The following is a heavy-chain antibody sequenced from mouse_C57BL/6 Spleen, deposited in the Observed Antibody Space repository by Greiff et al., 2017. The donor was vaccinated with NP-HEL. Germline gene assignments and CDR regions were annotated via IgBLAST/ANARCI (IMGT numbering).Heavy chain of an antibody. CDR2: ISYDGSN. J-gene: IGHJ2*01. Sequence: EVKLQESGPGLVKPSQSLSLTCSVTGYSITSGYYWNWIRQFPGNKLEWMGYISYDGSNNYNPSLKNRISITRDTSKNQFFLKLNSVTTEDTATYYWARDGDYDVVFDYWGQGTTLTVSS. D-gene: IGHD2-4*01. CDR3: ARDGDYDVVFDY. CDR1: GYSITSGYY. V-gene: IGHV3-6*01.